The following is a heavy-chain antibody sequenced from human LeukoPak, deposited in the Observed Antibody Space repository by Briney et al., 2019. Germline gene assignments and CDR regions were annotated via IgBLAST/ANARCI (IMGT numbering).Heavy chain of an antibody. V-gene: IGHV5-51*01. CDR3: ARHTFVVVPAAMPAEFDY. CDR2: IYPGDSDT. Sequence: GESLKISCKGSGYSFTSYWIGWVRQVPGKGLEWMGIIYPGDSDTRYSPSFQGQVTISADKSISTAYLQWSSLKASDTAMYYCARHTFVVVPAAMPAEFDYWGQGTLVTVSS. J-gene: IGHJ4*02. D-gene: IGHD2-2*01. CDR1: GYSFTSYW.